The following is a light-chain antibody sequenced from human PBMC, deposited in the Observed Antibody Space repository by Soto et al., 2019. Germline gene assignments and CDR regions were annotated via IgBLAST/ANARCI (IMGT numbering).Light chain of an antibody. CDR2: GAS. Sequence: ESVLISFVGTLSLTPGERATLSCRASQSVSNSYLAWYQQKPGQAPRLLIYGASSRATGIPDRFSGSGSGTDFTLTISRLEPEDFAVYYCQQYGSSQWTFGQGTKVDIK. CDR3: QQYGSSQWT. V-gene: IGKV3-20*01. J-gene: IGKJ1*01. CDR1: QSVSNSY.